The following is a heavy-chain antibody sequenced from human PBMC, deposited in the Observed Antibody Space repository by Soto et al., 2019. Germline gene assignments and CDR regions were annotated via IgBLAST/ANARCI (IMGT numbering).Heavy chain of an antibody. CDR1: GGTFSSYA. CDR2: IIPIFGTA. D-gene: IGHD2-15*01. Sequence: SVKVSCKASGGTFSSYAISWVRQAPGQGLEWMGGIIPIFGTANYAQKFQGRVTITADESTSTAYMELSSLRSEDTAVYYCARWDRYCSGGSCYSNYYYYGMDVWGQGTTVTVS. CDR3: ARWDRYCSGGSCYSNYYYYGMDV. J-gene: IGHJ6*02. V-gene: IGHV1-69*13.